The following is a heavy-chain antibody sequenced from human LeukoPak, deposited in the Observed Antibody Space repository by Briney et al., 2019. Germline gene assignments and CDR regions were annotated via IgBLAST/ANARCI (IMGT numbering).Heavy chain of an antibody. J-gene: IGHJ6*03. V-gene: IGHV4-4*07. CDR3: ARVLRYIYYMDV. Sequence: PSETLSLTCTVSGGSISGTYFWNWIRQPAGKGLEWIGRIYASVSTEYNPSLKSRVTITVDTSKNQFSLKLSSVTAADTAVYYCARVLRYIYYMDVWGKGTTVTVSS. CDR2: IYASVST. CDR1: GGSISGTYF. D-gene: IGHD3-9*01.